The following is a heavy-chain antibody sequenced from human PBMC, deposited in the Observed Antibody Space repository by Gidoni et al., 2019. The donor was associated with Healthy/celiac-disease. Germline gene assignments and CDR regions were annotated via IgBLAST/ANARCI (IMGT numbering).Heavy chain of an antibody. D-gene: IGHD3-10*01. CDR1: GGSISSSSYY. CDR3: AREGSSGSIFY. J-gene: IGHJ4*02. Sequence: QLQLQESGPGLVKPSETMSLTCTVSGGSISSSSYYWGWIRQPPGMGLEWIGSIYYRGCTYYNPSLKSRVTISVDTSKNQFSLKLSSVTAADTAVYYCAREGSSGSIFYWGQGTLVTVSS. CDR2: IYYRGCT. V-gene: IGHV4-39*07.